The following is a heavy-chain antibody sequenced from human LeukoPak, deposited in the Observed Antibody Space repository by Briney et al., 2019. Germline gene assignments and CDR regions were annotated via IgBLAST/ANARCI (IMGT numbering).Heavy chain of an antibody. CDR3: ARTPYSGSYSYFDY. D-gene: IGHD1-26*01. V-gene: IGHV4-38-2*02. J-gene: IGHJ4*02. CDR2: IHHSGTT. Sequence: SETLSLTCTVSGYSISNGYYWGWIRQPPGKGLEWIGNIHHSGTTYYNPSLKSRVTKSLDTSKNQFSLNLSSVTAADTAVYYCARTPYSGSYSYFDYWGQGTMVTVSS. CDR1: GYSISNGYY.